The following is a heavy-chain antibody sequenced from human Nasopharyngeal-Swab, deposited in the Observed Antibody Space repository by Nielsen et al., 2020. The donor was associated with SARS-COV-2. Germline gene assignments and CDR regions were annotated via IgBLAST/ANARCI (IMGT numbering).Heavy chain of an antibody. J-gene: IGHJ4*02. D-gene: IGHD3-10*01. CDR2: IKQDGSEK. CDR3: ARDSKVRVVGFDY. Sequence: GGSLRPSCAASGFTFSSYWMSWVRQAPGKGLEWVANIKQDGSEKYYVDSVKGRFTISRDNAKNSLYLQMNSLRAEDTAVYYCARDSKVRVVGFDYWGQGTLVTVSS. V-gene: IGHV3-7*01. CDR1: GFTFSSYW.